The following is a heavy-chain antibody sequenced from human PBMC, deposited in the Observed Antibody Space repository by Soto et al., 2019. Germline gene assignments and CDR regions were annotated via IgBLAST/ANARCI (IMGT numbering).Heavy chain of an antibody. CDR3: AREVGAWFDF. D-gene: IGHD1-26*01. V-gene: IGHV1-18*01. CDR2: ISGYNGDT. Sequence: QVQLVQSGPEVKEPGASVKVSCKASGYAFTSYGITWVRQVPGQGLEWVGWISGYNGDTNYAKKVQGRISVTTDTSTSTAYLEVRSLRSDDTAVYYCAREVGAWFDFWCKGTLVTVSS. J-gene: IGHJ4*02. CDR1: GYAFTSYG.